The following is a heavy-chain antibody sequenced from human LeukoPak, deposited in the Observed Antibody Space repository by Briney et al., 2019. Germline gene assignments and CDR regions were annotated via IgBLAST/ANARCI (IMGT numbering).Heavy chain of an antibody. Sequence: SETLSLTCTVSGGSISSYYWSWIRQPPGKGLEWIGYIYYSGSSYYNPSLKSRVSISVDTSKNQFSLKLSSVTAADTAVYFCASRLNYSVRRGDAFDIWGQGTMVTVSS. CDR3: ASRLNYSVRRGDAFDI. J-gene: IGHJ3*02. V-gene: IGHV4-59*12. D-gene: IGHD3-10*02. CDR2: IYYSGSS. CDR1: GGSISSYY.